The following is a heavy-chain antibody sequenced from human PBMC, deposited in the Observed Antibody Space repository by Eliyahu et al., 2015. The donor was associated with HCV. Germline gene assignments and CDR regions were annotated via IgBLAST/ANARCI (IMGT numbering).Heavy chain of an antibody. J-gene: IGHJ4*02. Sequence: QVQLQQWGAGLLKPSETLSLTCAVYGGSFSGYYWSWIRQPPGKGLEWIGEINHSGSTNYNPSLKSRVTISVDTSKNQFSLKLSSVTAADTAVYYCAREYDYVWGSYRPHFDYWGQGTLVTVSS. CDR1: GGSFSGYY. V-gene: IGHV4-34*01. D-gene: IGHD3-16*02. CDR3: AREYDYVWGSYRPHFDY. CDR2: INHSGST.